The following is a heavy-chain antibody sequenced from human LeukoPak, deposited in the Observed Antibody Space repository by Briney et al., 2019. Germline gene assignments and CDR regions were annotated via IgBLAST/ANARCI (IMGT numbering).Heavy chain of an antibody. D-gene: IGHD5-18*01. CDR2: IYYSGST. Sequence: SETLSLTCTVSGGSISSYYWSWIRQPPGKGLEWIGYIYYSGSTNYNPSLKSRVTISVDTSKNQFSLKLSSVTAVDTAVYYCARAQLRSPFDYWGQGTLVTVSS. J-gene: IGHJ4*02. V-gene: IGHV4-59*01. CDR1: GGSISSYY. CDR3: ARAQLRSPFDY.